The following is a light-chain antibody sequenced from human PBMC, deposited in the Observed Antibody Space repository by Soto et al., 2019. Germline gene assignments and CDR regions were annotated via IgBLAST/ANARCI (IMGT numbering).Light chain of an antibody. CDR3: HQYGSSPPWT. V-gene: IGKV3-20*01. Sequence: EIVLTQSPGTLSLSPGERATLSCRASHSASSSLARYQQKPGQAPRLLIYGASSRATGLPDRFSGGGSGTDFTLTISRLEPEDFAVYYCHQYGSSPPWTFGQGTKVEIK. CDR2: GAS. J-gene: IGKJ1*01. CDR1: HSASSS.